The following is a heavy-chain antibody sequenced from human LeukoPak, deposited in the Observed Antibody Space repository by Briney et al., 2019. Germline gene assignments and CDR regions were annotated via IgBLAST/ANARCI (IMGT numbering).Heavy chain of an antibody. CDR1: GFTFSNYW. D-gene: IGHD4-23*01. Sequence: GGSLRLSCAASGFTFSNYWMMWVRQAPGKGLEWVANINQDGGGKNYVDSVKGRFTISRDNAKKSLYLQMNSLRAEDTAVYYCARDRRYGGNSLYYFDYWGQGTLVTVSS. CDR2: INQDGGGK. V-gene: IGHV3-7*01. CDR3: ARDRRYGGNSLYYFDY. J-gene: IGHJ4*02.